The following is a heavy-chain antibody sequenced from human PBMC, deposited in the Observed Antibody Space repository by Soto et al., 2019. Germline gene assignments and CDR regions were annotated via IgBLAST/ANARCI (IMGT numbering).Heavy chain of an antibody. V-gene: IGHV1-24*01. D-gene: IGHD6-6*01. J-gene: IGHJ3*02. CDR2: FDPEDGET. CDR1: GYTLTELS. Sequence: GASAKVSCKVSGYTLTELSMHCVRQAPGKGLEWMGGFDPEDGETIYAQKFQGRVTMTEDTSTDTAYMELSSLRSEDTAVYYCATGEYSSSSGDAFDIWGQGTMVTVSS. CDR3: ATGEYSSSSGDAFDI.